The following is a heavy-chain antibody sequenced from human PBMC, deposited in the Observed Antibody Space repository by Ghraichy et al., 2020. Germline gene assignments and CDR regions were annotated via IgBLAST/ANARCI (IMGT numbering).Heavy chain of an antibody. V-gene: IGHV3-53*04. J-gene: IGHJ6*02. Sequence: GGSLRLSCAASGFTVSSNYMSWVRQAPGKGLEWVSVIYSGGSTYYADSVKGRFTISRHNSKNTLYLQMNSLRAEDTAVYYCARVEPPLVYDFWSGYYGDYYYYGMDVWGQGTTVTVSS. CDR3: ARVEPPLVYDFWSGYYGDYYYYGMDV. CDR2: IYSGGST. CDR1: GFTVSSNY. D-gene: IGHD3-3*01.